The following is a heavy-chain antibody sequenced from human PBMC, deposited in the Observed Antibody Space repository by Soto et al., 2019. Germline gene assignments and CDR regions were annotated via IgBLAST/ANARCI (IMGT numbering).Heavy chain of an antibody. V-gene: IGHV1-69*01. Sequence: QVQLVQSGAEVKKPGSSVKVSCKASGGTFSSYSINWVRQAPGQGLEWMGEIIHIFGTANYAQKFQVRVTITADESPSTAHMEMSSLGPEDTAVYYCARDGGRHSGGIDYWRQGTLVTVSS. CDR3: ARDGGRHSGGIDY. J-gene: IGHJ4*02. CDR2: IIHIFGTA. D-gene: IGHD1-26*01. CDR1: GGTFSSYS.